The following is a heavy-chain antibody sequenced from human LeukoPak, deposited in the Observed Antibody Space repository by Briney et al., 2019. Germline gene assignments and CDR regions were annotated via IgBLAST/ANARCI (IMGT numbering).Heavy chain of an antibody. CDR3: ARGLYSSGWSGYYYYMDV. CDR2: IYLSGIT. D-gene: IGHD6-13*01. V-gene: IGHV4-38-2*02. Sequence: SESLCVTCTVSGYSISSGYSWVWIRQPPGKGREWIRSIYLSGITNYNTSIKSRVTISVDTSNNQFSLKLTSVTAADTAVYYCARGLYSSGWSGYYYYMDVWGKGTTVTTSS. CDR1: GYSISSGYS. J-gene: IGHJ6*03.